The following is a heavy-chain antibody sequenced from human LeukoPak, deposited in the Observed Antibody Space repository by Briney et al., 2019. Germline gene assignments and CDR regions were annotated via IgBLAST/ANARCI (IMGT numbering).Heavy chain of an antibody. D-gene: IGHD3-10*01. J-gene: IGHJ6*03. CDR2: INAGNGNT. CDR1: GYTFTSYA. Sequence: GASVKVSCKASGYTFTSYAMHWVRQAPGQRLEWMGWINAGNGNTKYSQEFQGRVTITRDTSASTAYMELSSLRSDDTAVYSCARGPRITLIRGGQWYYYMDVWGKGTTVTISS. V-gene: IGHV1-3*01. CDR3: ARGPRITLIRGGQWYYYMDV.